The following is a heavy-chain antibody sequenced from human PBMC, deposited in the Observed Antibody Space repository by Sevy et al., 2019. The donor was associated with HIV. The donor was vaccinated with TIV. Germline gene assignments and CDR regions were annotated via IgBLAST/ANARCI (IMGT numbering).Heavy chain of an antibody. J-gene: IGHJ6*01. D-gene: IGHD6-13*01. V-gene: IGHV4-30-4*01. CDR2: XHYTGST. CDR1: GGXISSGVYX. Sequence: SETLSLTCTVSGGXISSGVYXWSWIRQPPGKGLXXIGYXHYTGSTFYNPSLKSRITISLDTSKNQFSLKLSSVTAADTAVXYCGRDRLGATAEYMFQNXYYXXXDVXGXXTTVTVSS. CDR3: GRDRLGATAEYMFQNXYYXXXDV.